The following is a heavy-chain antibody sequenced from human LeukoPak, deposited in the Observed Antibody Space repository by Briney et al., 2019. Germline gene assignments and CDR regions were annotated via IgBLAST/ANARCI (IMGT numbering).Heavy chain of an antibody. CDR3: ARGAPYYYDSSGYYVLDY. CDR2: INHSGST. D-gene: IGHD3-22*01. CDR1: GGSFSGYY. V-gene: IGHV4-34*01. Sequence: PSETLSLTCAVYGGSFSGYYWSWIRQPPGKGLEWIGEINHSGSTNYNPSLKSRVTISVDTSKNQFSLKLSSVTAADTAVYYCARGAPYYYDSSGYYVLDYWGQGTLVTVSS. J-gene: IGHJ4*02.